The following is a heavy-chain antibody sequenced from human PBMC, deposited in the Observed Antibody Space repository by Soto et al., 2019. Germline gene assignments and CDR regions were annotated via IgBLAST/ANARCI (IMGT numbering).Heavy chain of an antibody. CDR3: ARSIYGSGSYYNGGHFDY. CDR1: GGSISSSSYY. J-gene: IGHJ4*02. D-gene: IGHD3-10*01. CDR2: IYYSGST. V-gene: IGHV4-39*01. Sequence: QLQLQESGPGLVKPSETLSLTCTVSGGSISSSSYYWGWIRQPPGKGLEWIGSIYYSGSTYYNPSLKRRVTISVDTSKNQFSLKLSSVTAADTAVYYCARSIYGSGSYYNGGHFDYWGQGTLVTVSS.